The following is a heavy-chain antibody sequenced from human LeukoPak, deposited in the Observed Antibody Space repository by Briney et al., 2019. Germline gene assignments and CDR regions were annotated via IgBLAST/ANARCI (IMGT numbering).Heavy chain of an antibody. CDR3: ARDSYGSGSLGL. CDR1: GFTFSSYA. Sequence: GGSLRLSCAASGFTFSSYAMHWVRQAPGKGLEYVSAISSNGGSTYYANSVKGRFTISRDNSKNTLYLQMGSLRAEDMAVYYCARDSYGSGSLGLWGQGTLVTVSS. CDR2: ISSNGGST. J-gene: IGHJ4*02. V-gene: IGHV3-64*01. D-gene: IGHD3-10*01.